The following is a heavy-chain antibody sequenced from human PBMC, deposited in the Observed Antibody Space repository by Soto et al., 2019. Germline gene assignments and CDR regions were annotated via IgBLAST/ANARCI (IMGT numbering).Heavy chain of an antibody. CDR3: ARDRAPAATNTDASLWFDP. D-gene: IGHD2-2*01. CDR2: IRSSGSTI. V-gene: IGHV3-11*01. J-gene: IGHJ5*02. Sequence: GGSLRLSCAASGFTFSGYYMTWIRQAPGKGLEWLSYIRSSGSTIYYADSVKGRFTISRDNAKNSLFLQMNSLRAEDTAVYYCARDRAPAATNTDASLWFDPWGQGTLVTVSS. CDR1: GFTFSGYY.